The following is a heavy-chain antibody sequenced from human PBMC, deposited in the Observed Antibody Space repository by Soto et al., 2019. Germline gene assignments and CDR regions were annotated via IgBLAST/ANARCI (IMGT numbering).Heavy chain of an antibody. CDR2: ISSSSSYI. Sequence: EVQLVESGGGLVKPGGSLRLSCAASGFTFSSYSMNWVRQAPGKGLEWVSSISSSSSYIYYADSVKGRFTISRDNAKNSLHLQMNSLRAEDTAVYYCARVLYGDYWYFDLWGRGTLVTVSS. CDR3: ARVLYGDYWYFDL. D-gene: IGHD3-3*01. J-gene: IGHJ2*01. V-gene: IGHV3-21*01. CDR1: GFTFSSYS.